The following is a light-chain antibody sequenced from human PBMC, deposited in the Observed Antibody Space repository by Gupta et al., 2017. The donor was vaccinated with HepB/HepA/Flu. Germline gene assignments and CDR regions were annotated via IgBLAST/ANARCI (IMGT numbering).Light chain of an antibody. CDR2: EVT. CDR3: TSYTSTNTGV. Sequence: QSALTQPPSVSGSPGQSVTISCTGSDVGSYNRVSWYQQPPGPAPKLMIYEVTHRPSGVPDRFSGSKSGNTASLTISGLQTEDEADYFCTSYTSTNTGVFGGGTKLTVL. J-gene: IGLJ3*02. CDR1: DVGSYNR. V-gene: IGLV2-18*02.